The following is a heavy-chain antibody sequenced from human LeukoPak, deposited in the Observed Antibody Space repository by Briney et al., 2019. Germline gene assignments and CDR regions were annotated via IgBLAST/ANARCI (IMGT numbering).Heavy chain of an antibody. Sequence: SGTLSLTCDVSGGSISSTYWWTWVRQSPGKGLEWIGNIYYSRSTHYSPSLKSRVTISVDTSKNQFSLKLSSVTAADTAVYYCARGLSMIVVVVHDWYFDLWGRGTLVTVSS. J-gene: IGHJ2*01. V-gene: IGHV4-4*02. CDR3: ARGLSMIVVVVHDWYFDL. D-gene: IGHD3-22*01. CDR1: GGSISSTYW. CDR2: IYYSRST.